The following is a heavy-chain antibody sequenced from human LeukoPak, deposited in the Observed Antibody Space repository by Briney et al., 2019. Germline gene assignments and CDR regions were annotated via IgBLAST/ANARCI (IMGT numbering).Heavy chain of an antibody. D-gene: IGHD2-21*01. CDR2: LSPSSGNT. CDR3: ARVGPSMIGAFDI. CDR1: GYTFTTYG. V-gene: IGHV1-18*01. Sequence: ASVKVSCKTSGYTFTTYGLTWVRQAPGQGLEWVGWLSPSSGNTNYAQKVQGRVTMTRDTSISTAYMDLSRLRSDDTALYYCARVGPSMIGAFDIWGQGTMVTVSS. J-gene: IGHJ3*02.